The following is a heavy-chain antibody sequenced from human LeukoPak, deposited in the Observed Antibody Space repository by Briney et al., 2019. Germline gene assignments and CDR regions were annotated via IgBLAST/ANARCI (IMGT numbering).Heavy chain of an antibody. J-gene: IGHJ4*02. V-gene: IGHV3-30*02. CDR3: AKVRSYQLPIDY. D-gene: IGHD2-2*01. CDR2: IRYDGSNK. CDR1: GFTFSSYG. Sequence: SGGSLRLSCAASGFTFSSYGMHWVRKAPGKGLEWVAFIRYDGSNKYYADSVKGRFTISRDNSKNTLYLQMNSLRAEDTAVYHCAKVRSYQLPIDYWGQGTLVTVSS.